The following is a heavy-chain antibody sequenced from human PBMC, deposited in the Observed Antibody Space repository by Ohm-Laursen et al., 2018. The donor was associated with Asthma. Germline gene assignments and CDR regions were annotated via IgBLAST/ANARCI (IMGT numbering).Heavy chain of an antibody. D-gene: IGHD3-10*01. Sequence: SLRLSCAASGFSVSRHFMNWIRQGPEKGLEGVSDIYPGGATFYADSVKGRFTISRDDSKNTLNLQMSSLRGDDTAVYYCARGQGSGDISGSDPFDLWGQGTTVIVSS. CDR2: IYPGGAT. V-gene: IGHV3-53*01. CDR1: GFSVSRHF. J-gene: IGHJ3*01. CDR3: ARGQGSGDISGSDPFDL.